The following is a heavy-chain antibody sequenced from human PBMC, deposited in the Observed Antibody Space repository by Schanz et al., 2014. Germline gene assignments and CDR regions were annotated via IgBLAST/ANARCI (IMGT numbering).Heavy chain of an antibody. CDR3: ARGFLASGGKTFDC. Sequence: QVQLVQSGAEVKKPGASVKLSCKASGYTFTNYYIHWVRQAPGQGLEWMGIIHPSGGSTNYAQQFLGRLTMTRDTSTNTVYMNLSSLTSADTAVYYCARGFLASGGKTFDCWGQGTLVTVSS. CDR1: GYTFTNYY. V-gene: IGHV1-46*01. CDR2: IHPSGGST. J-gene: IGHJ4*02. D-gene: IGHD1-26*01.